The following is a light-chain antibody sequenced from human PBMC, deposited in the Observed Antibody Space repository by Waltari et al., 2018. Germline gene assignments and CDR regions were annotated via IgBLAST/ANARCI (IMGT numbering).Light chain of an antibody. Sequence: QSVLTQPPSVSGAPGQRVTISCSGSSSNIGANYDVHWYQQLPGTAPKLLISDNNHRPSGVPDRFSNSKSGTSASLAITGLQAEDEANYYCQSYDSTLSAVVFGGGTKLTVL. V-gene: IGLV1-40*01. J-gene: IGLJ2*01. CDR2: DNN. CDR1: SSNIGANYD. CDR3: QSYDSTLSAVV.